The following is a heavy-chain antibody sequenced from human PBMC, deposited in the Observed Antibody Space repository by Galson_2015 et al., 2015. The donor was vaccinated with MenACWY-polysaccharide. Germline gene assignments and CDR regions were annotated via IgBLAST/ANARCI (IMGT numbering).Heavy chain of an antibody. CDR1: GYTFTSYD. J-gene: IGHJ6*03. V-gene: IGHV1-8*01. CDR3: ARAHSNYGYYSYMDV. Sequence: SVKVSCKPSGYTFTSYDINWARQATGQGLEWMGWMNPNSGNTGYAQKFQGRVTMTRNTSISTAYMELSSLRSEDTAVYYCARAHSNYGYYSYMDVWGKGTTVTVSS. CDR2: MNPNSGNT. D-gene: IGHD4-11*01.